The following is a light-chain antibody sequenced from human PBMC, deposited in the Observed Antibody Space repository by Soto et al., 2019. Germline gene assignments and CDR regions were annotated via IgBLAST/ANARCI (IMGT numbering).Light chain of an antibody. J-gene: IGKJ2*01. CDR2: GAS. CDR1: QTVASN. CDR3: QQYHNWPPQYT. Sequence: EIVMTQSPAILSVSPGERATLSCRASQTVASNIAWYQQKPGQAPRLLIHGASTRATGVSARFSGSGSGTEFTLTISSLQSEDFAVYYCQQYHNWPPQYTFGQGTKLQIK. V-gene: IGKV3-15*01.